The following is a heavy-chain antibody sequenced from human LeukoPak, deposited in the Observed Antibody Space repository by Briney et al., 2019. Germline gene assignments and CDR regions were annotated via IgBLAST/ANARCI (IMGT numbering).Heavy chain of an antibody. D-gene: IGHD2-2*01. CDR3: ATLPANQLRGFDY. Sequence: SETLSLTCTVSGYSISSDYYWGWIRQPPGKGLEWIGSIYHRGSTYYNPSLKSRVTISVDTSKNQFSLKLSSVTAADTALYYCATLPANQLRGFDYWGQGTRVTVSS. V-gene: IGHV4-38-2*02. CDR1: GYSISSDYY. J-gene: IGHJ4*02. CDR2: IYHRGST.